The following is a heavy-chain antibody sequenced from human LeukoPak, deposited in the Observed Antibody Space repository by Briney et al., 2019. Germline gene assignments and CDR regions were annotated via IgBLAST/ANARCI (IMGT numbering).Heavy chain of an antibody. CDR1: GFTFSSYN. Sequence: GGSLRLSCAASGFTFSSYNMNWVRQAPGKGLEWVSSISSGSSYISYADSMKGRLTISRDNAKNSLYLQMNSLRAEDTALYYCARGGSYGGYHSYWGQGTLVTVSS. V-gene: IGHV3-21*01. D-gene: IGHD4-23*01. CDR2: ISSGSSYI. J-gene: IGHJ4*02. CDR3: ARGGSYGGYHSY.